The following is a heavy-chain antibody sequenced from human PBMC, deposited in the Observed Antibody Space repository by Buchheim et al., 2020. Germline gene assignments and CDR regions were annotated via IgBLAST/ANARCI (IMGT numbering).Heavy chain of an antibody. CDR1: GFTFSSYW. CDR2: IKEDGSEG. V-gene: IGHV3-7*01. Sequence: EVQLVESGGGLVQPGGSLRLSCAASGFTFSSYWMTWVRQAPGKGLEWVANIKEDGSEGYYVDSVKGRFTISRDNAMNSLFVQMSSLRAEDTAVYYCARGTRDYYGMDVWGQGTT. J-gene: IGHJ6*02. CDR3: ARGTRDYYGMDV.